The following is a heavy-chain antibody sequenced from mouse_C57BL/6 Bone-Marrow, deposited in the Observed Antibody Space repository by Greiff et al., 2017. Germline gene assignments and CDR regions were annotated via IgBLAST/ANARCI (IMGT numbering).Heavy chain of an antibody. CDR3: ARGGLDY. Sequence: QVHVKQSGAELARPGASVKLSCKAPGYTFTSYGLSWVKQRTGQGLEWIGEIYPRSGNTYYNEKFKGKATLTTDKTSSTAYMELRGLTSEDSAVCFCARGGLDYWGQGTTLTVSS. CDR2: IYPRSGNT. D-gene: IGHD2-2*01. V-gene: IGHV1-81*01. CDR1: GYTFTSYG. J-gene: IGHJ2*01.